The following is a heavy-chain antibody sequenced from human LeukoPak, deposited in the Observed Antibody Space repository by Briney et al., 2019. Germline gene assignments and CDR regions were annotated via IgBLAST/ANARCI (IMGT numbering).Heavy chain of an antibody. Sequence: GASVKVSCKASGYTFTSYDINWVRQATGQGLEWMGWMNPSSGNTGYAQKFQGRVTMTRNTSISTAYMELSSLRSEDTAVYYCAREERYCTNGVCLFDYWGQGTLVTVSS. J-gene: IGHJ4*02. V-gene: IGHV1-8*01. CDR1: GYTFTSYD. CDR3: AREERYCTNGVCLFDY. CDR2: MNPSSGNT. D-gene: IGHD2-8*01.